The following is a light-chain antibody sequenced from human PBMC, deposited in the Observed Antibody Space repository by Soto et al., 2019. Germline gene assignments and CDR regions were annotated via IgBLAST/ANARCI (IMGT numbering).Light chain of an antibody. CDR1: QSVSSY. Sequence: EIVLTQSPATLSLSPGDRATLSCRASQSVSSYVAWYQQKPGQAPRLLIYDASKRATGIPARFSGSGSGTDLALIISSQENEDFAVSYCQQRSKWWTFGQGTKLEIK. CDR3: QQRSKWWT. J-gene: IGKJ1*01. V-gene: IGKV3-11*01. CDR2: DAS.